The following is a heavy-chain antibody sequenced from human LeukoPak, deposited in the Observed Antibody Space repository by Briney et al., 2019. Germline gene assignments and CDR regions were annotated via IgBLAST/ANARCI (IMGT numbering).Heavy chain of an antibody. CDR2: ISSSSSYI. Sequence: GGSLRLSCAASGFTFSSYSMNWVRQAPGKGLEWVSSISSSSSYIYYADSVKGRFTISRDNAKNSLYLQMNSLRAEDTALYYCARAQDGSTYYYYMDVWGKGTTVTVSS. CDR3: ARAQDGSTYYYYMDV. D-gene: IGHD1-7*01. CDR1: GFTFSSYS. V-gene: IGHV3-21*01. J-gene: IGHJ6*03.